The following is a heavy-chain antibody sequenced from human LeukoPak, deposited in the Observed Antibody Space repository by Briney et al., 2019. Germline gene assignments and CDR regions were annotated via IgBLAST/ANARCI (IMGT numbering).Heavy chain of an antibody. CDR3: ARVIWGTKYFDH. V-gene: IGHV1-18*01. Sequence: GASVKVSCKASGYSFTSYEISWVRQAPRQGLEWMGWISGYNGNTNYAQKLQGRVTMTTDTSTSTAYMELRSLRSDDTAVFYCARVIWGTKYFDHWGKGTLVTVSS. J-gene: IGHJ4*02. D-gene: IGHD3-16*01. CDR2: ISGYNGNT. CDR1: GYSFTSYE.